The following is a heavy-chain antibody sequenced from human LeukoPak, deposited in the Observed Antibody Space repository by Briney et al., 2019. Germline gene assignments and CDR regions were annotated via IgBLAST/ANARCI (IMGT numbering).Heavy chain of an antibody. V-gene: IGHV4-31*03. CDR1: GGSISSGGYY. CDR2: IYYSGST. CDR3: ARGWITMVRGVIITDYLDI. D-gene: IGHD3-10*01. J-gene: IGHJ3*02. Sequence: SQTLSLTCTVSGGSISSGGYYWSWIRQHPGKGLEWIGYIYYSGSTYYNPSLKSRVTISVDRSKNQFSLKLSSVTAAGTAVYYCARGWITMVRGVIITDYLDIWGQGTMVTVSS.